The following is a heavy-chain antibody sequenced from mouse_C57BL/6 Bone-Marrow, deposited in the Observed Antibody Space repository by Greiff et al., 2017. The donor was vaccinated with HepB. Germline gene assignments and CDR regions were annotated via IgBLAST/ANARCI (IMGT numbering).Heavy chain of an antibody. D-gene: IGHD2-3*01. CDR2: ISSGSSTI. Sequence: EVKVVESGGGLVKPGGSLKLSCAASGFTFSDYGMHWVRQAPEKGLEWVAYISSGSSTIYYADTVKGRFTISRVNAKNTLFLQMTSLRSEDTAMYYCARPMSRAWFAYWGQGTLVTVSA. CDR3: ARPMSRAWFAY. J-gene: IGHJ3*01. CDR1: GFTFSDYG. V-gene: IGHV5-17*01.